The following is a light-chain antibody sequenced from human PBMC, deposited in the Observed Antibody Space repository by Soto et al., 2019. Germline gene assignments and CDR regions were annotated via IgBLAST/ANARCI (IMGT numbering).Light chain of an antibody. CDR3: NHYHSFFNYT. CDR1: QSISAW. J-gene: IGKJ2*01. CDR2: KAS. Sequence: DIQMTQSPSTLSASVGDRVTITCRASQSISAWLAWYQQKPGKAPNLLIYKASTLDSGVPSRFRGSGSGTEYTLTNSTVLPDDFAPHYCNHYHSFFNYTFGQGTKLEIK. V-gene: IGKV1-5*03.